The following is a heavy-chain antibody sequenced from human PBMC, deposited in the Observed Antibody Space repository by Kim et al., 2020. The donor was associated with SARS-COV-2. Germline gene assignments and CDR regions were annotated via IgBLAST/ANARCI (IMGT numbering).Heavy chain of an antibody. CDR1: GYTFTSYG. D-gene: IGHD6-19*01. V-gene: IGHV1-18*01. CDR2: ISAYNGNT. J-gene: IGHJ4*02. Sequence: ASVKVSCKASGYTFTSYGISWVRQAPGQGLEWMGWISAYNGNTNYAQKLQGRVTMTTDTSTSTAYMELRSLRSDDTAVYYCARVSAFGYSSGWANFDYWGQGTLVTVSS. CDR3: ARVSAFGYSSGWANFDY.